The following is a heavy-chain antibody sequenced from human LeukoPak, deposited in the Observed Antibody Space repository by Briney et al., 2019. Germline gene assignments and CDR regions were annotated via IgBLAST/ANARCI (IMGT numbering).Heavy chain of an antibody. V-gene: IGHV1-69*06. D-gene: IGHD3-3*01. CDR3: ARDGTYYDFWSGYYTGDYFDY. CDR2: IIPIFGTA. CDR1: GGTFSSYA. Sequence: SVKVSCKASGGTFSSYAISWVRQAPGQGLEWMGGIIPIFGTANYAQKFQGRVTITADKSTSTAYMELSSLRSEDTAVYYCARDGTYYDFWSGYYTGDYFDYWGQGTLVTVSS. J-gene: IGHJ4*02.